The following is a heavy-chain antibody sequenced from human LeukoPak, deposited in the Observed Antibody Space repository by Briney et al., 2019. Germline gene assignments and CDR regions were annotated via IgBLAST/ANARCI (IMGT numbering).Heavy chain of an antibody. CDR3: ARDYFSRAALLGYFDL. D-gene: IGHD3-10*01. CDR1: GFTFSNHA. Sequence: GGSLRLSCVASGFTFSNHAMNWVRQAPGKGPEWVSAISGSGASTYYADSVKGRLTISRDNSKNTLYLQMNSLRAEDTAVYYCARDYFSRAALLGYFDLWGRGTLVTVSS. CDR2: ISGSGAST. V-gene: IGHV3-23*01. J-gene: IGHJ2*01.